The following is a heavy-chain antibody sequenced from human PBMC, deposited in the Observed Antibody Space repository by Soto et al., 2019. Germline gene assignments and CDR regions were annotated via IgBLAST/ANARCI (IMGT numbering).Heavy chain of an antibody. V-gene: IGHV3-23*01. J-gene: IGHJ2*01. CDR3: AKGDYYDSSGYYGSYWFFDL. CDR1: GFTFNRYA. D-gene: IGHD3-22*01. Sequence: EVQLLESGRGLVQPGGSLRLSCAASGFTFNRYAMSWVHQAPGKGLEWVSAISGSGGSTYYADSVKGRFTISRDNSKNTLYLQMNSLRAEDTAVYYCAKGDYYDSSGYYGSYWFFDLCGRGTLVTVSS. CDR2: ISGSGGST.